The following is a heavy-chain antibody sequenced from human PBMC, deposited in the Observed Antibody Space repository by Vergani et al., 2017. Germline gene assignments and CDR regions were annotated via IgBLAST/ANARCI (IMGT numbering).Heavy chain of an antibody. CDR3: ARDENCSGGSCYRDYYYGMDV. CDR1: GFTFSSYA. D-gene: IGHD2-15*01. J-gene: IGHJ6*02. Sequence: VQLVESGGGVVQPGRSLRLSCAASGFTFSSYAMSWVHQAPGKGLEWVSAISGSGGSTYYADSVKGRFTISRDNSKNTLYLQMNSLRAEDTAVYYCARDENCSGGSCYRDYYYGMDVWGQGTTVTVSS. CDR2: ISGSGGST. V-gene: IGHV3-23*04.